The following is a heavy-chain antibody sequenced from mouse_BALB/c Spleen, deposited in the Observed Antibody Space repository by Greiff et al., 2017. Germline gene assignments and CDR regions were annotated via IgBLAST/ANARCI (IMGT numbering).Heavy chain of an antibody. Sequence: VQLQQSGAELVRPGTSVKVSCKASGYAFTNYLIEWVKQRPGQGLEWIGVINPGSGGTIYNEKFKGKATLTADKSSSTAYMQLSSLTSDDSAVYFCAKSMYFDYWGQGTTLTVSS. J-gene: IGHJ2*01. CDR3: AKSMYFDY. CDR2: INPGSGGT. D-gene: IGHD2-3*01. V-gene: IGHV1-54*01. CDR1: GYAFTNYL.